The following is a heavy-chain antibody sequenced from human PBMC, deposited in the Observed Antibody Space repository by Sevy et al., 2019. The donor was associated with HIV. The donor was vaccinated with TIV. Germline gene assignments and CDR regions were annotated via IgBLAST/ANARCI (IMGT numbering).Heavy chain of an antibody. V-gene: IGHV3-9*01. CDR2: ISWRGATI. J-gene: IGHJ4*02. Sequence: GGSLRLSCAASGFIFDDYAIHWVRQAPGKGPEWVSGISWRGATIGYADSVKGRFTISRDIAKNSLFLHMNNLRPVDTALYYCAKGGPFYYDSSAYEIDYWGQGTLVTVSS. CDR3: AKGGPFYYDSSAYEIDY. D-gene: IGHD3-22*01. CDR1: GFIFDDYA.